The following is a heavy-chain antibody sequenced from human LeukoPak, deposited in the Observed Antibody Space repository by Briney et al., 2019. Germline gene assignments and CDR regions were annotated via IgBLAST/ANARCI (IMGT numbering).Heavy chain of an antibody. D-gene: IGHD1-26*01. Sequence: KSGPTLVNPTQTLTLTCTFSGFSLSTSGMCVSWIRQPPGKALEWLALIDWDDDKYYSTSLKTRLTISKDTSKNQVVLTMTNMDPVDTATYYCARSGSYGNMGGFDCWGQGTLVTVSS. CDR3: ARSGSYGNMGGFDC. CDR1: GFSLSTSGMC. J-gene: IGHJ4*02. CDR2: IDWDDDK. V-gene: IGHV2-70*01.